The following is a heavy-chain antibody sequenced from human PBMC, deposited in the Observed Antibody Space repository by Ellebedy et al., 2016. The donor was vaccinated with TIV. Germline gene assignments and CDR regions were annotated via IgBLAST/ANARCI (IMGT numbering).Heavy chain of an antibody. J-gene: IGHJ4*02. CDR3: ASSPHYYGPGSYYSKYYFDY. CDR2: VYRSGTT. Sequence: SETLSLTCTVSGFSISSGYHWGWIRQSPETGLEWIGSVYRSGTTYYNPSLKSRVTISVDTSKNQFSLKLFSVTAADTAVYYCASSPHYYGPGSYYSKYYFDYWGQGTLVTVSS. V-gene: IGHV4-38-2*02. D-gene: IGHD3-10*01. CDR1: GFSISSGYH.